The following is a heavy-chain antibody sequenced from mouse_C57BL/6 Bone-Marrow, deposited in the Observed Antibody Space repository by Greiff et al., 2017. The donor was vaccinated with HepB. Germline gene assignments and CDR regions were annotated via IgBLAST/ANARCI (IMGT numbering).Heavy chain of an antibody. D-gene: IGHD1-1*01. CDR2: IWSGGST. Sequence: VQGVESGPGLVQPSQSLSITCTVSGFSLTSYGVHWVRQSPGKGLEWLGVIWSGGSTDYNAAFISRLSISKDNSKSQVFFKMNSLQADDTAIYYCARKGLLRYYAMDYWGQGTSVTVSS. CDR3: ARKGLLRYYAMDY. J-gene: IGHJ4*01. V-gene: IGHV2-2*01. CDR1: GFSLTSYG.